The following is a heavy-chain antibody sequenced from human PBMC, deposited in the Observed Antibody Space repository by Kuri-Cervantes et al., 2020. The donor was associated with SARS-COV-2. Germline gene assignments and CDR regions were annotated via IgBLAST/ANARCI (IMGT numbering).Heavy chain of an antibody. D-gene: IGHD6-13*01. CDR2: INHSGST. CDR3: ASSGYSSSWYPDY. V-gene: IGHV4-34*01. J-gene: IGHJ4*02. Sequence: SETLSLTCTVSGGSISSYCWSWIRQPPGKGLEWIGEINHSGSTNYNPSLKSRVTISVDTSKNQFSLKLSSVTAADTAVYYCASSGYSSSWYPDYWGQGTLVTVSS. CDR1: GGSISSYC.